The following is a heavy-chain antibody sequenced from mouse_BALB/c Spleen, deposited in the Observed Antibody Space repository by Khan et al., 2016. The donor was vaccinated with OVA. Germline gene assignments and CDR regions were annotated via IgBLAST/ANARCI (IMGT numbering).Heavy chain of an antibody. CDR2: INSNGGST. CDR3: AKMSRTIN. CDR1: GFTFSRYG. J-gene: IGHJ2*01. Sequence: EVELVESGGGLVQPGGSLKLSCAASGFTFSRYGMSWVRQTPDKRLELVATINSNGGSTYYPDSVKGRFTISRDHAKNTLYLQMSSLKSEDTAMYYCAKMSRTINWGQGTTLTVSS. V-gene: IGHV5-6-3*01.